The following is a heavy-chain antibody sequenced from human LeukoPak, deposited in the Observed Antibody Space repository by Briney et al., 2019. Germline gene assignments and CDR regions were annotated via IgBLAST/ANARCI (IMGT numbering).Heavy chain of an antibody. D-gene: IGHD2-2*01. CDR3: AREYCSTTRCYMADY. CDR1: GYTFSYYG. Sequence: ASVKVSCKASGYTFSYYGINWVRQAPGQGLEWMGWISANNGGTNYAQKLQGRVTMTTDTSTSTAYKELRSLRSDDTAVYYCAREYCSTTRCYMADYWGQGTLVTVSS. J-gene: IGHJ4*02. V-gene: IGHV1-18*01. CDR2: ISANNGGT.